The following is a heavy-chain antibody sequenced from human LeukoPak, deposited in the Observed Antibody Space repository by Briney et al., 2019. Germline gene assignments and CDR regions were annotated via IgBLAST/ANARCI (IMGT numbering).Heavy chain of an antibody. CDR1: GDSMTKNY. V-gene: IGHV4-4*07. Sequence: PSETLSLTGTVSGDSMTKNYWNWIRQTAGEGLEWIGRVYSSGGTNYNPSLKSRVTISVDKSKSQFSLKLSSVTAADTALYYCARSIYGDYYFDYWGQGTLVTVSS. CDR2: VYSSGGT. D-gene: IGHD4-17*01. CDR3: ARSIYGDYYFDY. J-gene: IGHJ4*02.